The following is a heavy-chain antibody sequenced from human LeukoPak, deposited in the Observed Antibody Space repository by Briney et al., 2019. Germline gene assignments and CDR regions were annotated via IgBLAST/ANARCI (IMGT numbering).Heavy chain of an antibody. Sequence: PGGSLRLSCAASGLTFSSYAMSWVRQAPGKGLEWVSAISGSGGSTYYADSVKGRFTISRDNSKNTLYLQMNSLRAEDTAVYYCAKDVMITFGGVANFDYWGQGTLVTVSS. V-gene: IGHV3-23*01. D-gene: IGHD3-16*01. J-gene: IGHJ4*02. CDR3: AKDVMITFGGVANFDY. CDR2: ISGSGGST. CDR1: GLTFSSYA.